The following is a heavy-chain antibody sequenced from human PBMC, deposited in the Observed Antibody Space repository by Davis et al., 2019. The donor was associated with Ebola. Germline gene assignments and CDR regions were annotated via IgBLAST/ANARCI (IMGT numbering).Heavy chain of an antibody. CDR2: IWYDGSNK. V-gene: IGHV3-33*01. D-gene: IGHD3-3*01. Sequence: PGGSLRLSCAASGFTFSSYGMHWVRQAPGKGLEWVAVIWYDGSNKYYADSVKGRFTISRDNSKNTLYLQMNSLRAEDTAVYYCARDAVEMYYDFWSGSPLNWFDPWGQGTLVTVSS. J-gene: IGHJ5*02. CDR1: GFTFSSYG. CDR3: ARDAVEMYYDFWSGSPLNWFDP.